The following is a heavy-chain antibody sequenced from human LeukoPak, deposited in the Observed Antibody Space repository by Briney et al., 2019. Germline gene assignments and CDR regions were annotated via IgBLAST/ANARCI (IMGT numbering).Heavy chain of an antibody. Sequence: GGSLRLSCAAPGFTFSSYEMNWVRQAPGKGLEWVSYISSSGTTVYYADSVKGRFTISRDNAKNSLYLQMNSLRAEDTAVYYCARPPIGAAGGYFDRWGQGTLVTFSS. CDR1: GFTFSSYE. J-gene: IGHJ4*02. V-gene: IGHV3-48*03. CDR3: ARPPIGAAGGYFDR. D-gene: IGHD6-13*01. CDR2: ISSSGTTV.